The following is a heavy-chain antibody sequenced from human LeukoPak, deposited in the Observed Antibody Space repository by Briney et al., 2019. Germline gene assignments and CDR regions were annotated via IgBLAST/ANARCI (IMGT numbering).Heavy chain of an antibody. CDR2: TFPGHSYS. J-gene: IGHJ2*01. D-gene: IGHD4-17*01. CDR1: GYTFTSYG. Sequence: GASVKVSCKASGYTFTSYGISWVRQMPGKGLEWMGMTFPGHSYSIYSPSFQGQVTMSVDKSITTAYLQWSSLKASDTAMYYCARHFHPAETTGGYFDVWGRGALVTV. CDR3: ARHFHPAETTGGYFDV. V-gene: IGHV5-51*01.